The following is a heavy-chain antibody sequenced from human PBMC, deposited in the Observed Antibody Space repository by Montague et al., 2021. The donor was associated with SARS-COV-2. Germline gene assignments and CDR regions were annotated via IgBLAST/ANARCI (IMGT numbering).Heavy chain of an antibody. V-gene: IGHV4-34*01. D-gene: IGHD6-6*01. CDR3: ARGREYSSSAGFDY. CDR2: IDHSGNT. Sequence: SETLSLTCAVYGGSFSPYYWTWIRQSPGKGLEWIGNIDHSGNTNYNPSLKSRVTISVDTSKNQFSLKLSSVTAADTAVYYCARGREYSSSAGFDYWGQGTLVTVSS. CDR1: GGSFSPYY. J-gene: IGHJ4*02.